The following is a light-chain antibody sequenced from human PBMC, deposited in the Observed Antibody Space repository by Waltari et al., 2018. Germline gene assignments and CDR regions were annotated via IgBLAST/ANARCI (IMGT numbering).Light chain of an antibody. CDR1: TSNIGNNY. Sequence: QSVVTQPPSVSAAPGQKVTISCSGSTSNIGNNYVSWYQQLPGTAPKLLIYENNKRPSGIPELFSASKSGTSATLGITGLQTGDEADYYCGTWDYSLSVVVFGGGTKLTVL. J-gene: IGLJ2*01. CDR2: ENN. CDR3: GTWDYSLSVVV. V-gene: IGLV1-51*02.